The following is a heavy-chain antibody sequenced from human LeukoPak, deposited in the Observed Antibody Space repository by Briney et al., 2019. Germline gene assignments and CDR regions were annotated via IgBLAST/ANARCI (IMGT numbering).Heavy chain of an antibody. V-gene: IGHV3-49*04. J-gene: IGHJ4*02. CDR1: GFTFGDYA. CDR3: TRDQTPYY. Sequence: GGSLRLSCTASGFTFGDYAMTWVRQAPGKGLEWVGFIASETYGGTAEYAASLKGRSTISRDDSKSIAYLQMNSLKTEDTAVYYCTRDQTPYYWGQGTLVTVSS. CDR2: IASETYGGTA.